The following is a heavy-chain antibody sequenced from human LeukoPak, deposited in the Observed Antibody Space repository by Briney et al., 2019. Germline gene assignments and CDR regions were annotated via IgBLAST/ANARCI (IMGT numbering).Heavy chain of an antibody. CDR2: ISYDGSNK. V-gene: IGHV3-30*04. Sequence: GGSLRLSCAASGFTFSSYAMHWVRQAPGKGLEWVAVISYDGSNKYYADSVKGRFTISRDNSKNTLYLQMNSLRAEDTAVYYCAKGGGWYPTPWWFDPWGQGTLVTVSS. CDR1: GFTFSSYA. CDR3: AKGGGWYPTPWWFDP. D-gene: IGHD6-19*01. J-gene: IGHJ5*02.